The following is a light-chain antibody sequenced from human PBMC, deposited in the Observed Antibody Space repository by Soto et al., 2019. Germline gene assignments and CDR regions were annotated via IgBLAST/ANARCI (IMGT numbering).Light chain of an antibody. Sequence: EIVLTQSPGTLSLSPGERATLSCRASQSVSSSYLAWYQQTPGQAPRLLIYGASSRDTGIPDRFTGSGSGTDFTLTISRLEPEDFAVFYCHQYGSSPQTFGQGTKVDIK. V-gene: IGKV3-20*01. CDR2: GAS. J-gene: IGKJ1*01. CDR1: QSVSSSY. CDR3: HQYGSSPQT.